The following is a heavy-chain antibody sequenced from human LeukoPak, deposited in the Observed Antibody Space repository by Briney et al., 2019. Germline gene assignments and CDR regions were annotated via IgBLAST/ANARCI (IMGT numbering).Heavy chain of an antibody. CDR1: GFTFDDYA. CDR2: ITWNSGNI. D-gene: IGHD1-26*01. J-gene: IGHJ3*02. V-gene: IGHV3-9*01. Sequence: GGSLRLSCEASGFTFDDYAMHWVRQVPGKGLEWVSGITWNSGNILYADSVKGRFTISRDNAKNSLYLQMNSLRAEDTALYYCEKGLGVASLIVDALHIWGQGTMLTVSS. CDR3: EKGLGVASLIVDALHI.